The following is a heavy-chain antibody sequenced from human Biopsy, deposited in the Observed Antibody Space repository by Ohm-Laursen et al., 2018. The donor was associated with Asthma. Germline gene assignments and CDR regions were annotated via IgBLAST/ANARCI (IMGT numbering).Heavy chain of an antibody. D-gene: IGHD6-13*01. CDR1: GYTFTSYY. V-gene: IGHV1-2*06. J-gene: IGHJ5*02. Sequence: ASVKVSCKVSGYTFTSYYMHWVRQAPGQGLEWMGRINPNSGATNYAQKFQGRVTMTRDTSISTAYMEVSRLRSDDTAVYYCARGQKSAGDRWFDPWGQGTLVTASS. CDR2: INPNSGAT. CDR3: ARGQKSAGDRWFDP.